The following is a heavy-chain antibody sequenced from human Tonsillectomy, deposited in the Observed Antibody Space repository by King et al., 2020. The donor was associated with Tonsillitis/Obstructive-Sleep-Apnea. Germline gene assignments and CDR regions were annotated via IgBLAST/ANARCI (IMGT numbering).Heavy chain of an antibody. D-gene: IGHD1-26*01. CDR1: GYSFTTYW. J-gene: IGHJ5*02. Sequence: VQLVESGAEVKKPGESLKISCKGSGYSFTTYWIGGVRQMPGKGWEWMGIIYPGDSVTRYSPSFQVQVTISADKSISSAYLRWSSLKASDTAMYYCARRATGNNWFDPWGQGTLVTVSS. CDR2: IYPGDSVT. CDR3: ARRATGNNWFDP. V-gene: IGHV5-51*01.